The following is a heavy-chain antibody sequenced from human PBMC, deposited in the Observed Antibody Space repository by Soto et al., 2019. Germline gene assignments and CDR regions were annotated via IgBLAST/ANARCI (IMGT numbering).Heavy chain of an antibody. V-gene: IGHV3-7*01. Sequence: EVQLVESGGGLVQPGGSLRLSCAASGFSFSSHWMNWVRQAPGKGLEWVANIKQVGSDKYYADSVKGRFTISRDNAKNSLYLQMNSLRAVDTAVYYCAGIGAFDIWGQGTMVTVSS. J-gene: IGHJ3*02. CDR3: AGIGAFDI. CDR2: IKQVGSDK. CDR1: GFSFSSHW.